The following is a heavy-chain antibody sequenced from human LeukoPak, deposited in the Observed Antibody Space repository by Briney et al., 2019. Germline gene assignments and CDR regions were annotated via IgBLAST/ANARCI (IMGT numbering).Heavy chain of an antibody. J-gene: IGHJ4*02. D-gene: IGHD3-3*01. CDR2: IDQDASTK. CDR3: AGDQIWSLDY. V-gene: IGHV3-7*01. CDR1: GFTFRNTW. Sequence: GGSLSLSCAASGFTFRNTWMAWVRQAPGKGLEWVANIDQDASTKHYVDSVKGRFTISRDNAKNSLYVQMNSLRAEDTAVYYCAGDQIWSLDYWDQGTQVTVSS.